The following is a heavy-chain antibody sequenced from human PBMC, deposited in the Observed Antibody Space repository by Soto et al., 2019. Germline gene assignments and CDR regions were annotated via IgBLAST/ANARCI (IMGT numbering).Heavy chain of an antibody. CDR3: ARMKMAGSYYYYYGMDV. CDR2: IDWDDDK. CDR1: GFSLSTSGMC. Sequence: GSGPTLVNPTQTLTLTCTFSGFSLSTSGMCVSWIRQPPGKALEWLARIDWDDDKYYSTSLKTRLTISKDTSKNQVVLTMTNMDPVDTATYYCARMKMAGSYYYYYGMDVWGQGTTVTVSS. V-gene: IGHV2-70*11. D-gene: IGHD6-19*01. J-gene: IGHJ6*02.